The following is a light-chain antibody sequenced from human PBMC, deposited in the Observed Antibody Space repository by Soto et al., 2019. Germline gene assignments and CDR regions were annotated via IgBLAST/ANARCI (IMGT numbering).Light chain of an antibody. V-gene: IGKV2-30*01. CDR2: KAS. Sequence: DVVLTQSPLSLPVILGQPASISCRSSQSLVYSDGNAYLNWFHQRPGQSPRRLIYKASKRDSGVPARFTGMWSGLDFTRKITGDEFDNVGVYYCKQRPYLPPRYFGQCTKLEIK. J-gene: IGKJ2*01. CDR3: KQRPYLPPRY. CDR1: QSLVYSDGNAY.